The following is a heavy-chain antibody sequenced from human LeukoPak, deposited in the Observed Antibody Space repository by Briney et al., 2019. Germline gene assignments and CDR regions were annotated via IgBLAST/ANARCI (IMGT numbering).Heavy chain of an antibody. CDR1: GFTFSSYS. V-gene: IGHV3-21*01. Sequence: AGSLRLSCAASGFTFSSYSMNWVRPAPGKGLEWVSSISSSSSYIYYADSVKGRFTISRDNAKNSLHLQMNSLRAEDTAVYYCARDGVGATQIDIWGQGTMVTVSS. CDR3: ARDGVGATQIDI. J-gene: IGHJ3*02. D-gene: IGHD1-26*01. CDR2: ISSSSSYI.